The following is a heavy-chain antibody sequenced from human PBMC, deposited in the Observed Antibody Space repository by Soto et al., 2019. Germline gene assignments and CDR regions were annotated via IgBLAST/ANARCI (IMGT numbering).Heavy chain of an antibody. V-gene: IGHV4-39*01. Sequence: QLQLQESGPGLEKASETLSLTCTVSGGSISSSSYYWGWIRQPPGKGLEWIGSMSYSGSTFYTPSLKSRVTISVDTSKNQFSLKLSSVTAADTAVYYCARHGDCSGGRCYRGGFDSWGQGTLVTVSS. CDR2: MSYSGST. J-gene: IGHJ4*02. D-gene: IGHD2-15*01. CDR1: GGSISSSSYY. CDR3: ARHGDCSGGRCYRGGFDS.